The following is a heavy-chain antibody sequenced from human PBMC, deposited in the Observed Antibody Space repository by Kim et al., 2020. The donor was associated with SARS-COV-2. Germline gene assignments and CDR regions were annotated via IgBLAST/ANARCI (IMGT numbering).Heavy chain of an antibody. CDR1: GYTFTSYG. Sequence: ASVKVSCKASGYTFTSYGISWVRHAPGQGLEWMGWISAYNGNTNYAQKLQGRVTMTTDTSTSTAYMELGSLRSDDTAVYYCARNPALPDCSSTSCRRGYYYYGMDVWGQETTVTVSS. J-gene: IGHJ6*02. CDR3: ARNPALPDCSSTSCRRGYYYYGMDV. D-gene: IGHD2-2*01. CDR2: ISAYNGNT. V-gene: IGHV1-18*01.